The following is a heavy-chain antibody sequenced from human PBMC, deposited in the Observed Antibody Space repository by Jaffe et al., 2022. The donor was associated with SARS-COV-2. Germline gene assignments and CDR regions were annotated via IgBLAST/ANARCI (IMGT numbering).Heavy chain of an antibody. D-gene: IGHD2-2*01. CDR3: ARHVPGGYCSSTSICGYYYYGMDV. CDR1: GGSISSYY. J-gene: IGHJ6*02. Sequence: QVQLQESGPGLVKPSETLSLTCTVSGGSISSYYWSWIRQPPGKGLEWIGYIYYSGSTNYNPSLKSRVTISVDTSKNQFSLKLSSVTAADTAVYYCARHVPGGYCSSTSICGYYYYGMDVWGQGTTVTVSS. V-gene: IGHV4-59*08. CDR2: IYYSGST.